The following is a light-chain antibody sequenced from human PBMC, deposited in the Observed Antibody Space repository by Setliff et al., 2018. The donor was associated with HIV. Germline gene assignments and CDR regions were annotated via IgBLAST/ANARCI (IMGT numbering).Light chain of an antibody. Sequence: QSALAQPASFSGSPGQSITISCTGTSSDIGAYNYVSWYQQYPGKAPKLVIYDVTIRPSGVSNRFSGSKSGNTASLTISGLQAEDEGDYYCYSYTAGTSYVFGGGTKVTVL. J-gene: IGLJ1*01. CDR1: SSDIGAYNY. CDR3: YSYTAGTSYV. V-gene: IGLV2-14*03. CDR2: DVT.